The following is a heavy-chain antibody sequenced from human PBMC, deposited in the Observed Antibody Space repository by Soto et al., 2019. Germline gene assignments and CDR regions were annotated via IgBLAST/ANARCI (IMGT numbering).Heavy chain of an antibody. CDR2: IYYSGST. J-gene: IGHJ4*02. V-gene: IGHV4-39*01. CDR3: ARSGVGPNSSSWQRLEYYFDY. Sequence: TSETLSLTCTVSGGSISSSSYYWGWIRQPPGKGLEWIGSIYYSGSTYYNPSLKSRVTISVDTSKNQFSLKLSSVTAADTAVYYCARSGVGPNSSSWQRLEYYFDYWGQGTLVTVSS. CDR1: GGSISSSSYY. D-gene: IGHD6-13*01.